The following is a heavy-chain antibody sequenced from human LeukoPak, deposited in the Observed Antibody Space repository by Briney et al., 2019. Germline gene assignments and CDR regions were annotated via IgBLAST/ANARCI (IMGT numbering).Heavy chain of an antibody. CDR1: GFIFSSFA. V-gene: IGHV3-30*04. J-gene: IGHJ2*01. CDR2: MSYHGSHT. Sequence: GGSLRLSCAASGFIFSSFAMHWVRQAPGKGLEWVAGMSYHGSHTYFADSVKGRFPISRDDSKNTLYLRMNSLRVEDTAVYFCARDPERLAQGYFDVWGRGTLVTVSS. CDR3: ARDPERLAQGYFDV. D-gene: IGHD6-19*01.